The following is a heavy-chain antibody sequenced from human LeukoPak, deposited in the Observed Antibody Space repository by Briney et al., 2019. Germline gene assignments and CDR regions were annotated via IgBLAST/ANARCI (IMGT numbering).Heavy chain of an antibody. CDR1: GASIGDFY. D-gene: IGHD3-3*01. J-gene: IGHJ6*04. Sequence: SETLSLTCTVSGASIGDFYWNWVRQPPGKGLEWIGYIYTSGSTNYNPSLKSRVTISVDTSKNQFSLKLSSVTAADTAVYYCASTHYDFWSVKVWGKGTTVTVSS. CDR2: IYTSGST. CDR3: ASTHYDFWSVKV. V-gene: IGHV4-4*09.